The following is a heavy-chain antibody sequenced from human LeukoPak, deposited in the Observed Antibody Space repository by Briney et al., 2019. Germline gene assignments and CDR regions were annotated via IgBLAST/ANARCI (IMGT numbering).Heavy chain of an antibody. Sequence: PGGSLRLSCAASGFTFSNYAMSWVRQAPGKGLEWVSGISGSGGSTYYADSVKGRFTISRDNSKNRLYLQMNSLRAEDTAVYYCARSQGYCSSTSCPGEYFDYWGQGTLVTVSS. CDR2: ISGSGGST. V-gene: IGHV3-23*01. D-gene: IGHD2-2*01. CDR3: ARSQGYCSSTSCPGEYFDY. CDR1: GFTFSNYA. J-gene: IGHJ4*02.